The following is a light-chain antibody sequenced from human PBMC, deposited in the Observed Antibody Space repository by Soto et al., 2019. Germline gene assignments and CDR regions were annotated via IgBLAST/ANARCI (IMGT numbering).Light chain of an antibody. CDR1: QSVSSY. CDR2: DAS. Sequence: EIVLPQPPATLSLSPGERATLSCRASQSVSSYLAWYQQKPGQAPRLLIYDASNRATGIPARFSGSGSGTDFTLTISSLEPEDFAVYYCQQRSNWPPRTFGGGTKVDIK. J-gene: IGKJ4*01. CDR3: QQRSNWPPRT. V-gene: IGKV3-11*01.